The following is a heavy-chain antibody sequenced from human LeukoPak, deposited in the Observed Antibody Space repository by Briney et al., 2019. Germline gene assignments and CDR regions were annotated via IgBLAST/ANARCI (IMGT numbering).Heavy chain of an antibody. CDR2: IIPIFGTA. D-gene: IGHD2-15*01. CDR1: GGTFSSYA. CDR3: ARGSSRGPRDAFDF. J-gene: IGHJ3*01. V-gene: IGHV1-69*05. Sequence: SVKVSCKASGGTFSSYAISWVRQAPGQGLEWMGGIIPIFGTANYAQKFQGRVTMTRDMSTSTVYMELSSLISEDTAVYYCARGSSRGPRDAFDFWGQGTMVTLSS.